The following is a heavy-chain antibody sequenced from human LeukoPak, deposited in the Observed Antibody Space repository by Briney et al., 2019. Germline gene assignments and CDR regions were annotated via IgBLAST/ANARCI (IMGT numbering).Heavy chain of an antibody. CDR3: ARGIGYDFWSGYRPYNWFDP. D-gene: IGHD3-3*01. CDR2: ISYSGST. J-gene: IGHJ5*02. CDR1: GGSISSCY. V-gene: IGHV4-59*01. Sequence: SETLSLTCTVSGGSISSCYWSWIRQPPGKGLEWIGYISYSGSTNYNPSLKSRVTISVDTSKNQFSLKLSSVTAADTAVYYCARGIGYDFWSGYRPYNWFDPWGQGTLVTVSS.